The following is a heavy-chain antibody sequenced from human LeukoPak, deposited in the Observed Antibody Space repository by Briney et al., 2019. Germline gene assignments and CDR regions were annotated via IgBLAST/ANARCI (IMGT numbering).Heavy chain of an antibody. CDR3: ARDSGVVTAIPNYYYYYYMDV. D-gene: IGHD2-21*02. CDR2: IIPIFGTA. V-gene: IGHV1-69*05. J-gene: IGHJ6*03. Sequence: ASVKVSCKASGGTFSSYTISWVRQAPGQGLEWMGRIIPIFGTANYAQKFQGRVTITTDESTSTAYMELSSLRSEDTAVYYCARDSGVVTAIPNYYYYYYMDVWGKGTTVTVSS. CDR1: GGTFSSYT.